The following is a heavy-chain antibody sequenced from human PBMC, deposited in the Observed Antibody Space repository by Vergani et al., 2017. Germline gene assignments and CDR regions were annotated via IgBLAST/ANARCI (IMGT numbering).Heavy chain of an antibody. CDR2: IDPSDSYT. V-gene: IGHV5-10-1*01. D-gene: IGHD4-17*01. CDR3: ARPWHGDYELRYGMDV. CDR1: GYSFTSYW. J-gene: IGHJ6*02. Sequence: EVQLVQSGAEVKKPGESLRISCKGSGYSFTSYWISWVRQMPGKGLEWMGRIDPSDSYTNYSPSFQGHVTISADKSISTAYLQWSSLKASDTAMYYCARPWHGDYELRYGMDVWGQGTTVTVSS.